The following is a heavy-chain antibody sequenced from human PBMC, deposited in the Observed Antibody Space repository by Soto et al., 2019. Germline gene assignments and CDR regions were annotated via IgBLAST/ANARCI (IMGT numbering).Heavy chain of an antibody. V-gene: IGHV3-33*08. CDR2: IWYDGSNK. Sequence: GGSLRLSCAASGFTFSSYGMHWVRQAPGKGLEWVAVIWYDGSNKYYADSVKGRFTISRDNSKNTLYLQMNSLRAEDTAVYYCARDGIMVRGVIHPYYYMDVWGKGTTVTVSS. D-gene: IGHD3-10*01. J-gene: IGHJ6*03. CDR3: ARDGIMVRGVIHPYYYMDV. CDR1: GFTFSSYG.